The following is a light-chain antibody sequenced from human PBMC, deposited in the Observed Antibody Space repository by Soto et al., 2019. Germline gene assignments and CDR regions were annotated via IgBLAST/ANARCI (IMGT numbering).Light chain of an antibody. V-gene: IGKV1-33*01. CDR2: DSS. J-gene: IGKJ5*01. CDR3: QQFDNLPFT. CDR1: HDINNY. Sequence: DLQMTQSPSSLSASVGDRVTIICQASHDINNYLNWYQQKPGKAPKLLIYDSSNLEIGVPSRFSGSGYGTHFSFTISSLQPEDIATYYCQQFDNLPFTFGQGTRLEIK.